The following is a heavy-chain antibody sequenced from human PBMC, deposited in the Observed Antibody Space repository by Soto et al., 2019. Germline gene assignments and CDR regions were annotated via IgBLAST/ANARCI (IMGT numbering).Heavy chain of an antibody. Sequence: QVQLVQSGAEVKKPGASVKVSCKASGYTFSSYGISWVRQAPGQGLEWMGWISGYSGHTYYAQKFQGRGTMTTDTSTNTVYMELRSLRSDDTAVYYCAREWDNTSDHSSGWYDDFWGQGTLVTVSS. D-gene: IGHD6-19*01. CDR2: ISGYSGHT. CDR3: AREWDNTSDHSSGWYDDF. CDR1: GYTFSSYG. J-gene: IGHJ4*02. V-gene: IGHV1-18*01.